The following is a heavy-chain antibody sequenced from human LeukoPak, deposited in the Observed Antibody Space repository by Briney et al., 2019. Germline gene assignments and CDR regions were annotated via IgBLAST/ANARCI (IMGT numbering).Heavy chain of an antibody. V-gene: IGHV1-2*04. CDR1: GYTFTSYD. CDR3: AREGQQLVLDY. CDR2: INPNSGGT. D-gene: IGHD6-13*01. Sequence: ASVKVSCKASGYTFTSYDINWVRQATGQGLEWMGWINPNSGGTNYAQKFQGWVTMTRDTSISTAYMELSRLRSDDTAVYYCAREGQQLVLDYWGQGTLVTVSS. J-gene: IGHJ4*02.